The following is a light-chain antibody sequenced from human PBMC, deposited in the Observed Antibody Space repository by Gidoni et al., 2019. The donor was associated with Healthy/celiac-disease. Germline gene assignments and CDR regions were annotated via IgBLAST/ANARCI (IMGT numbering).Light chain of an antibody. J-gene: IGKJ3*01. CDR1: QGISSY. Sequence: DIQLTQSPSFLSASVGDRVTIPCLASQGISSYLAWYQQKPGKAPKLLIYAASTLQSGVPSRFSGSGSVTEFTLTISSRQPEDFATYYCQQLNSYPIFTFGPGTKVDIK. CDR2: AAS. CDR3: QQLNSYPIFT. V-gene: IGKV1-9*01.